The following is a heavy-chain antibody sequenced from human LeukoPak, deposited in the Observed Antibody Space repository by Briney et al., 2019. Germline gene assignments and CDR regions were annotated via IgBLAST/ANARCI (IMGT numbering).Heavy chain of an antibody. CDR2: ISAYNGNT. J-gene: IGHJ6*04. CDR3: ARSRGDILSLDYYYYAMDV. D-gene: IGHD3-9*01. CDR1: GYTFTSYG. V-gene: IGHV1-18*04. Sequence: ASVKVSCKASGYTFTSYGISWVRQAPGQGLEWMGWISAYNGNTNYAQKLQGRVTMTTDTSTSTAYMELRSLRSDDTAAYYCARSRGDILSLDYYYYAMDVWGKGTTVTVSS.